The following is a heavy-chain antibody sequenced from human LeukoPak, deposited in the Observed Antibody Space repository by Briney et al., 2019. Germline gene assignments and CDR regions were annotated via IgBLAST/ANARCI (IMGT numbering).Heavy chain of an antibody. D-gene: IGHD2-21*02. J-gene: IGHJ4*02. Sequence: GRSLRLSCAASGFTFSSYGMHWVRQAPGKGLEWVAVISYDGSNKYYADSVKGRFTISRDNSKNTLYLQMNSLRDEDTAVYYCARETVNCGGDCIDYWGQGTLVTVSS. CDR1: GFTFSSYG. V-gene: IGHV3-30*03. CDR2: ISYDGSNK. CDR3: ARETVNCGGDCIDY.